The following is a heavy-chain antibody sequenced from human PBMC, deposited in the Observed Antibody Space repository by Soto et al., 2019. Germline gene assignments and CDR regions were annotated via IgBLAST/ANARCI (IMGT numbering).Heavy chain of an antibody. V-gene: IGHV3-74*01. CDR3: ARDREVSGWSYYYYGMDV. CDR2: INSDGSST. D-gene: IGHD6-19*01. J-gene: IGHJ6*01. CDR1: GFNFRGHW. Sequence: VGSMRLCNTVAGFNFRGHWMHCILQATRKGLVWVSRINSDGSSTSYADSVKGRFTISRDNAKNTLYLQMNSLRAEDTAVYYCARDREVSGWSYYYYGMDVWGQGTTVTVSS.